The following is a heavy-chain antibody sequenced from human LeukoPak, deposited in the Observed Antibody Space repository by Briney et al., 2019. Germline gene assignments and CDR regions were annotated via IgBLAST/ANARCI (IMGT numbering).Heavy chain of an antibody. D-gene: IGHD4-17*01. CDR1: GGSISNGGYH. CDR3: ARDRHDYGVNFDY. CDR2: IYYSGST. Sequence: PSETLSLTCTVSGGSISNGGYHWSWIRQHPGKGLEWIGYIYYSGSTYYNPSLKSRVTISVDTSKNQFSLKLSSVTAADTAVYYCARDRHDYGVNFDYWGQGTLVTVPS. J-gene: IGHJ4*02. V-gene: IGHV4-31*03.